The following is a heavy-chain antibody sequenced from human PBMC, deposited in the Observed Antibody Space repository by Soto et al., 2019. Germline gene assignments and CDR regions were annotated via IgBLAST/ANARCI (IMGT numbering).Heavy chain of an antibody. V-gene: IGHV4-31*03. CDR1: GGSISSGGYY. J-gene: IGHJ6*02. CDR3: ARAGIAAADYYYYYGMDV. D-gene: IGHD6-13*01. Sequence: SETLSLTCTVSGGSISSGGYYWSWIRQHPGKGLEWIGYIYYSGSTYYNPSLKSRVTISVDTSKNQFSPKLSSVTAADTAVYYCARAGIAAADYYYYYGMDVWGQGTTVTVSS. CDR2: IYYSGST.